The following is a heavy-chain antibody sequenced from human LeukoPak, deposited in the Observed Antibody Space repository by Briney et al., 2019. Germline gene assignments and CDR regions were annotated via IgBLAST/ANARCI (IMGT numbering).Heavy chain of an antibody. CDR2: ISFDGSNK. J-gene: IGHJ4*02. CDR1: GFTFSTYT. Sequence: SGGSLRLSCAASGFTFSTYTLHWVRQAPGKVLEWVAVISFDGSNKYYADSVQGRFTISRDNSKNTLYLQMNSLRGEDTAVYYCARAVSSSWHTFDYWGQGTLVTVSS. V-gene: IGHV3-30-3*01. CDR3: ARAVSSSWHTFDY. D-gene: IGHD6-13*01.